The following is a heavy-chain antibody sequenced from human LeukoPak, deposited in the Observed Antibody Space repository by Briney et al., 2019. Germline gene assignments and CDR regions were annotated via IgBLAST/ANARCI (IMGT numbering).Heavy chain of an antibody. D-gene: IGHD3-10*01. CDR2: IKSKTDGGTT. V-gene: IGHV3-15*01. CDR3: ARDRFGDLDY. Sequence: GGSLRLSCAASGFTFSNAWMSWVRQAPGKGLEWAGRIKSKTDGGTTDYAAPVKGRFTISRDDSKNTLYLQMNSLKTEDTAVYYCARDRFGDLDYWGQGTLVTVSS. CDR1: GFTFSNAW. J-gene: IGHJ4*02.